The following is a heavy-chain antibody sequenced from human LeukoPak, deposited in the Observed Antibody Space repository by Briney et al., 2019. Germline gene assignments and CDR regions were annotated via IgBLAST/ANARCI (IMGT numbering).Heavy chain of an antibody. CDR2: VSYDGKYE. D-gene: IGHD1-14*01. V-gene: IGHV3-30*18. CDR3: AKVRGPLYYYAIDA. J-gene: IGHJ6*02. Sequence: GGSLRLSCAASGFMFTNCAFHWARQAPGKGPECVTTVSYDGKYEFYSVCVKGRLSISRNDSDNTVYLQMNSLRPEDSAVFYCAKVRGPLYYYAIDAWGQGTKVTVSS. CDR1: GFMFTNCA.